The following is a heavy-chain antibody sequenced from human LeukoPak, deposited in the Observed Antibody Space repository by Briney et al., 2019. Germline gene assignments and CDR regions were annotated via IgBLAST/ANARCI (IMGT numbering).Heavy chain of an antibody. CDR2: IKSKTDGGTT. D-gene: IGHD1-26*01. Sequence: PGGSLRLSCAASGFTFSNAWMTWVRQAPGKGLEWVGRIKSKTDGGTTDYAAPVKGRFTISRDDSKNTLYLQMNGLKTEDTAVYYCTTDLVGATQPFDSWGEGTLVTVSS. CDR3: TTDLVGATQPFDS. J-gene: IGHJ4*02. V-gene: IGHV3-15*01. CDR1: GFTFSNAW.